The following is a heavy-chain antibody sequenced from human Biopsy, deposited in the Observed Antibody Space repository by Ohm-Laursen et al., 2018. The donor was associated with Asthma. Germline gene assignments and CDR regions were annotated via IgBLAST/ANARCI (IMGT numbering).Heavy chain of an antibody. D-gene: IGHD2/OR15-2a*01. CDR2: IVFASGAT. J-gene: IGHJ4*01. V-gene: IGHV1-58*01. CDR1: GVALSGYT. Sequence: SVKVSCNASGVALSGYTFEWVRQARGLGLEWIAWIVFASGATNYAQNFQDRLTVTRDMSGGSVSMELRGLSSTDTAVYYCAAGRTSLQGESLIWGQGTLVSVSS. CDR3: AAGRTSLQGESLI.